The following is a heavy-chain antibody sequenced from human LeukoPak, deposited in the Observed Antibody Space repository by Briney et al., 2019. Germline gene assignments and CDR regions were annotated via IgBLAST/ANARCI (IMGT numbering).Heavy chain of an antibody. D-gene: IGHD2-21*02. CDR1: GGSISSGDYY. CDR2: IYYSGST. V-gene: IGHV4-30-4*08. J-gene: IGHJ4*02. CDR3: AHCGGDCYSVSPVGH. Sequence: SQTLSLTCTVSGGSISSGDYYWSWIRQPPGKGLEWIGYIYYSGSTYYNPSLKSRVTISVDTSKNQFSLKLSSVTAADTAVYYCAHCGGDCYSVSPVGHWGQGTLVTVSS.